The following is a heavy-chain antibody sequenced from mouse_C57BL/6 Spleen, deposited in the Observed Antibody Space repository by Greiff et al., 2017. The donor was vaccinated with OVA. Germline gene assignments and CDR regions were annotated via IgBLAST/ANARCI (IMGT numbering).Heavy chain of an antibody. CDR2: ISDGGSYT. D-gene: IGHD2-4*01. Sequence: EVKLEESGGGLVKPGGSLKLSCAASGFTFSSYAMSWVRQTPEKRLEWVATISDGGSYTYYPDNVKGRFTISRDNAKNNLYLQMSHLKSEDTAMYYCARGGDYDDFDVWGTGTTVTVSS. CDR1: GFTFSSYA. CDR3: ARGGDYDDFDV. J-gene: IGHJ1*03. V-gene: IGHV5-4*03.